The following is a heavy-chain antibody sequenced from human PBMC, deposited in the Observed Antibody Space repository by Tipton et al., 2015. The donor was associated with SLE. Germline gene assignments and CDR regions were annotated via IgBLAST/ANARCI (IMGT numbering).Heavy chain of an antibody. D-gene: IGHD7-27*01. J-gene: IGHJ4*02. CDR3: AGTGDLADYSDY. V-gene: IGHV4-61*02. CDR2: IYTSGST. Sequence: TLSLTCTVSGGSISSGSYYWSWIRQPAGKGLEWIGRIYTSGSTNYNPSLKSRVTISVDTSKNQFSLKLSSVTAADTAVYYCAGTGDLADYSDYWGQGTLVTVSS. CDR1: GGSISSGSYY.